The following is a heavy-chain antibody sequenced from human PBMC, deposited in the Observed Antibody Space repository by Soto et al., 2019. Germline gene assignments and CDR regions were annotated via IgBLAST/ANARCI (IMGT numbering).Heavy chain of an antibody. J-gene: IGHJ4*02. Sequence: QVQLVQSGAEVKKPGVSVKVACKASGYSFTSYGISWVRQAPGQGLEWMGWISTYNGDTNYAQKLQGRVTMTRDTSTSTAYMELRSLTSDDTPVYYCARAQWSRNFDYWGQGTLVTVSS. V-gene: IGHV1-18*01. CDR2: ISTYNGDT. CDR3: ARAQWSRNFDY. CDR1: GYSFTSYG. D-gene: IGHD1-26*01.